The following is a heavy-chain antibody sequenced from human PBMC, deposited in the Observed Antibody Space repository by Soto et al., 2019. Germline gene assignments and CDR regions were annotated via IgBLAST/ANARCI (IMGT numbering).Heavy chain of an antibody. Sequence: ASVKVSCKASGYTFTSYDINWVRQATGQGLEWMGWMNPNSGNTGYAQKFQGRVTMTRNTSISTAYMELSSLRSEDTAVYYCARDQSAYPLLYCGGDRYSDNWFDPWGQGTLVTVSS. CDR3: ARDQSAYPLLYCGGDRYSDNWFDP. V-gene: IGHV1-8*01. CDR2: MNPNSGNT. J-gene: IGHJ5*02. D-gene: IGHD2-21*02. CDR1: GYTFTSYD.